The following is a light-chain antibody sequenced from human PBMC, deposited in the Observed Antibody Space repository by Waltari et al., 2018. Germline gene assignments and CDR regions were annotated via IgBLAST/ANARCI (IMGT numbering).Light chain of an antibody. J-gene: IGLJ1*01. CDR1: SSDLGAYNY. CDR2: EVS. CDR3: SSYAGSNNFYG. Sequence: QSALTQPPSASGSPGQSVTISCTGTSSDLGAYNYVSWYQQHPGKAPKLMIYEVSKRPSGVPDRFSGSKSGNTASMTVSGLQAEDEADYYCSSYAGSNNFYGFGTGTKVTVL. V-gene: IGLV2-8*01.